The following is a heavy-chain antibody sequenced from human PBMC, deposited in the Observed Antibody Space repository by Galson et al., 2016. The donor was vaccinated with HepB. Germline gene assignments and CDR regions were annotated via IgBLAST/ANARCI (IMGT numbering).Heavy chain of an antibody. V-gene: IGHV3-23*01. CDR3: ARGTGGKYYYGMDV. CDR2: ISASGGRT. Sequence: LRLSCAASGFTFSTYAMGWVRQAPGKGLEWVSTISASGGRTYYADSVKGRFTISRDNSKNTLYLQMNSLRAEDTAVYYCARGTGGKYYYGMDVWGQGTAVTVPS. D-gene: IGHD2-8*02. CDR1: GFTFSTYA. J-gene: IGHJ6*02.